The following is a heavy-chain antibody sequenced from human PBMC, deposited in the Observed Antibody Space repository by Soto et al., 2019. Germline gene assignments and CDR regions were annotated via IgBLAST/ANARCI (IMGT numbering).Heavy chain of an antibody. D-gene: IGHD3-10*01. J-gene: IGHJ6*02. CDR2: ISPYNGNT. CDR1: GYPFTHYG. CDR3: ARDQSFDRSYYYGIDV. Sequence: QVQLVQSGAEVKKPGASVKVSCKSSGYPFTHYGITWVRQAPGQGLEWMGWISPYNGNTNYGQTLQGRVTLTTDTNTIXVYMELRSLRSDDTAVYYCARDQSFDRSYYYGIDVWGQGTTVTVSS. V-gene: IGHV1-18*01.